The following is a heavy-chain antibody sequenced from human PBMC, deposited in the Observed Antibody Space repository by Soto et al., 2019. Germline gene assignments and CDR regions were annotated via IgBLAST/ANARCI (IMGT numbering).Heavy chain of an antibody. Sequence: ASGKVSCKTSGYTFTSYGLSWVRQAPGQGLEWMGWISPYNGKTEASPKFQGRVTMTADIFMSTAYMELSSLTSEDSAIYYCARDPGLGSSYPPLDYWGQGSLVTVSS. V-gene: IGHV1-18*04. J-gene: IGHJ4*01. CDR3: ARDPGLGSSYPPLDY. CDR2: ISPYNGKT. CDR1: GYTFTSYG. D-gene: IGHD3-10*01.